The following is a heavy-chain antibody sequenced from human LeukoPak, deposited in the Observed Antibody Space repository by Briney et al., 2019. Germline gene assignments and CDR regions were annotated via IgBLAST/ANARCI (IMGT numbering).Heavy chain of an antibody. J-gene: IGHJ4*02. Sequence: GGSLRLSCAASGFTFSSYWMSWVRQAPGKGLEWVSAISGSGGSTYYADSVKGRFTISRDNSKNTLYLQMNSLRAEDTAVYYCAKGSSYGDYARRWGQGTLVTVSS. CDR1: GFTFSSYW. CDR2: ISGSGGST. D-gene: IGHD4-17*01. CDR3: AKGSSYGDYARR. V-gene: IGHV3-23*01.